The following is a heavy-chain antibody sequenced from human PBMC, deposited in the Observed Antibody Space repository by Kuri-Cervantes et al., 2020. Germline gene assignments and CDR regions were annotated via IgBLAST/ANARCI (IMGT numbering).Heavy chain of an antibody. CDR2: ISYDGSNK. V-gene: IGHV3-30-3*01. D-gene: IGHD4-17*01. CDR1: GFTFSSYA. Sequence: GGSLRLSCAASGFTFSSYAMHWVRQAPGKGLEWVAVISYDGSNKYYTDSVKGRFTISRDNSKNTFYLQMNSLRAEDTAVYYCAKDLSAWAETTVDFWGQGTLVTVSS. J-gene: IGHJ4*02. CDR3: AKDLSAWAETTVDF.